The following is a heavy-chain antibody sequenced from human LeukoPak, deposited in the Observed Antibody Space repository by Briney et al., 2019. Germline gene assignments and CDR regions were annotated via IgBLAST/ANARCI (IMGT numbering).Heavy chain of an antibody. J-gene: IGHJ4*02. V-gene: IGHV1-24*01. D-gene: IGHD3-10*01. CDR2: FDPEDGET. Sequence: GASVKVSCKVSGCTLTELSMHWVRQAPGKGLEWMGGFDPEDGETIYAQKFQGRVTMTEDTSTDTAYMELSSLRSEDTAVYYCATTGSMVRGVNLDYWGQGTLVTVSS. CDR1: GCTLTELS. CDR3: ATTGSMVRGVNLDY.